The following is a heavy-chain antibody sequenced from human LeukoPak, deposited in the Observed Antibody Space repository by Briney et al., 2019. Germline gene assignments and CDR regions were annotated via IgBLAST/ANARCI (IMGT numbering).Heavy chain of an antibody. J-gene: IGHJ4*02. CDR2: IKSKTDGGTT. CDR3: TSRLLWFGE. D-gene: IGHD3-10*01. V-gene: IGHV3-15*01. Sequence: GGSFRLSCAASGFTFSNAWMSWVRQAPEKGLEWVGRIKSKTDGGTTAYAATVEGRFTISRDDSKNTLYLQMNSLKTEDTAVYYCTSRLLWFGEGGQGTLVTVSS. CDR1: GFTFSNAW.